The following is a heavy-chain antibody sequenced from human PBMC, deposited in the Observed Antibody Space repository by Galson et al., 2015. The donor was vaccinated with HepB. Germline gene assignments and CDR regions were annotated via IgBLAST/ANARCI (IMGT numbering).Heavy chain of an antibody. J-gene: IGHJ4*02. CDR3: ARGGMATFGGPTFDF. Sequence: SVKVSCKASGYRCSRHGINWVRQAPGQGLEWMGRISANSDNTNYAQRFQGRLTMTTDTSTNTAYMELRSLRSDDTAVYYCARGGMATFGGPTFDFWGQGTLVSVSS. CDR2: ISANSDNT. D-gene: IGHD3-16*01. CDR1: GYRCSRHG. V-gene: IGHV1-18*01.